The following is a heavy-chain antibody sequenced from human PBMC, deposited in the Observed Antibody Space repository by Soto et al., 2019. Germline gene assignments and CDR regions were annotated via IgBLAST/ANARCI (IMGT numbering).Heavy chain of an antibody. V-gene: IGHV3-15*01. CDR2: IKSKTDGGTT. CDR1: GFTFSNAW. D-gene: IGHD2-15*01. Sequence: GGSLRLSCAASGFTFSNAWMSWVRQAPGKGLEWVGRIKSKTDGGTTDYAAPVKGRFTISRDDSKNTLYLQMNSLKTEDTAVYYCTGGGYCSGGSCIIDDFDIWGQGTMVTVSS. J-gene: IGHJ3*02. CDR3: TGGGYCSGGSCIIDDFDI.